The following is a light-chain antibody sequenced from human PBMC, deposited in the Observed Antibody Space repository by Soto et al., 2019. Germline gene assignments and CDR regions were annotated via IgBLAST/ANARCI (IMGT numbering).Light chain of an antibody. V-gene: IGKV3-11*01. J-gene: IGKJ1*01. CDR1: QSIGSY. CDR2: DAS. CDR3: KHRSKWPHPWT. Sequence: EIVLTQSPATLSLSPGERATLSCRASQSIGSYLAWYQQKPGQAPRLLIYDASNRAAGIPARFSDSGSGTDFTLTITSLEPEDFAFVYYKHRSKWPHPWTFGPGTNVEIK.